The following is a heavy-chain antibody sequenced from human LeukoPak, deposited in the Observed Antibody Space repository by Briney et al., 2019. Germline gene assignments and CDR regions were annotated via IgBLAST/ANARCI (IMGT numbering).Heavy chain of an antibody. CDR2: ISYDGSNK. D-gene: IGHD5-24*01. CDR1: GFTFSSYG. Sequence: PGGSLRLSCAASGFTFSSYGMHWVRQAPGKGLEWVAVISYDGSNKYYADSVKGRFTISRDNSKNTLYLQMNSLRAEDTAVYYYAKDQARWLQPDYWGQGTLVTVSS. J-gene: IGHJ4*02. V-gene: IGHV3-30*18. CDR3: AKDQARWLQPDY.